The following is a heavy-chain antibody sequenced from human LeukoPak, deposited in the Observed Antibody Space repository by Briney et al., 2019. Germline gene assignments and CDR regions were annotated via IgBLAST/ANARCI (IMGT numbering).Heavy chain of an antibody. D-gene: IGHD3-10*01. CDR3: ARNIWFGESADAFDI. CDR2: ISAYSGGT. V-gene: IGHV1-2*02. J-gene: IGHJ3*02. Sequence: ASVKVSCKASGYTFTSYGISWVRQAPGQGLEWMGWISAYSGGTNYAQKFQGRVTMTRDKSIRTAYMELSRLTSDDTAVYYCARNIWFGESADAFDIWGQGTMVTVSS. CDR1: GYTFTSYG.